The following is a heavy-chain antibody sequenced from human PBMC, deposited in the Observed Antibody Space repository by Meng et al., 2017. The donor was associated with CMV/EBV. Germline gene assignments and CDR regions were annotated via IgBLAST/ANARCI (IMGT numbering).Heavy chain of an antibody. V-gene: IGHV4-4*07. J-gene: IGHJ5*02. CDR1: GGSISSYY. CDR3: AREIVVVPAAIDNWFDP. D-gene: IGHD2-2*02. Sequence: QVQVRESGPGLVKPSETLSLPCTVSGGSISSYYWSWIRQPAGKGLEWIGRIYTSGSTNYNPSLKSRVTMSVDTSKNQFSLKLSSVTAADTAVYYCAREIVVVPAAIDNWFDPWGQGTLVTVSS. CDR2: IYTSGST.